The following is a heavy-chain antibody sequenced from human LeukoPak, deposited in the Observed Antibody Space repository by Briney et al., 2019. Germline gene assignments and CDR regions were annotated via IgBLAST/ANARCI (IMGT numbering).Heavy chain of an antibody. CDR2: IIPIFGTA. CDR3: ARGIDRVFNWFDP. J-gene: IGHJ5*02. Sequence: SVKVSCKASGGTFSSYAISWVRQAPGQGLEWMGGIIPIFGTANYAQKFQGRVTITRDTSASTVYMELSSLRSEDTAVYYCARGIDRVFNWFDPWGQGTLVTVSS. CDR1: GGTFSSYA. D-gene: IGHD6-13*01. V-gene: IGHV1-69*05.